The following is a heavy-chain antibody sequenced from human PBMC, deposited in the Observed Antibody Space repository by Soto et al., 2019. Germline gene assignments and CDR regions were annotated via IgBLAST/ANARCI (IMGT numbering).Heavy chain of an antibody. V-gene: IGHV4-30-4*01. CDR1: GGSISSGDYY. Sequence: QVQLQESGPGLVKPSQTLSLTCTVSGGSISSGDYYWSWIRQPPGKGLEWIGYIYYSGSTYYNPSLSSRVTITGIPAKNKFTREVSSVTAADTGLYYCDRGEWDCYLWGSWFDPSGPGT. D-gene: IGHD3-16*01. CDR2: IYYSGST. J-gene: IGHJ5*02. CDR3: DRGEWDCYLWGSWFDP.